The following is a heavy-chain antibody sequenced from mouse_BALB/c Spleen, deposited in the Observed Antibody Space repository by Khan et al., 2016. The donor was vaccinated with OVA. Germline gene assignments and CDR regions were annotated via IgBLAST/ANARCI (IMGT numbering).Heavy chain of an antibody. D-gene: IGHD1-1*01. Sequence: QIQLVQSGVELAKPGASVKMSCKASGYTFINYWILWIKQRPGQGLEWIGYINPSTGYTEYNQNFKDKATLTADISSSTAYMQLSSLTSEDSAVYYCARRGLRWDLDYWGQGTTLTVSS. CDR1: GYTFINYW. CDR3: ARRGLRWDLDY. V-gene: IGHV1-7*01. CDR2: INPSTGYT. J-gene: IGHJ2*01.